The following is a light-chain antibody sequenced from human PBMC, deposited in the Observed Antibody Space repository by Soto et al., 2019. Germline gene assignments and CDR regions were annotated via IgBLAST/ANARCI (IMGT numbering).Light chain of an antibody. CDR2: GAS. Sequence: PGARVTLSCRASQSVRSSYLTWYQQKPGQAPRLLIYGASSRATGIPDRFSGSGSGTDFTLTISRLEPEDYAVYYCQQYGHSLWTFGQGTKVDIK. V-gene: IGKV3-20*01. CDR1: QSVRSSY. CDR3: QQYGHSLWT. J-gene: IGKJ1*01.